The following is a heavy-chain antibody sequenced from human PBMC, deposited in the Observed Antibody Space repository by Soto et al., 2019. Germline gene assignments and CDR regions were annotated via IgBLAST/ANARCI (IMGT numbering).Heavy chain of an antibody. CDR3: ARQSRRAYDSSGYYYGWFDP. CDR1: GGSISSSSYY. CDR2: IYYSGST. D-gene: IGHD3-22*01. Sequence: SETLSLTCTVSGGSISSSSYYWGWIRQPLGKGLEWIGSIYYSGSTYYNPSLKSRVTISVDTSKNQFSLKLSSVTAADTAVYYCARQSRRAYDSSGYYYGWFDPWGQGTLVTVSS. J-gene: IGHJ5*02. V-gene: IGHV4-39*01.